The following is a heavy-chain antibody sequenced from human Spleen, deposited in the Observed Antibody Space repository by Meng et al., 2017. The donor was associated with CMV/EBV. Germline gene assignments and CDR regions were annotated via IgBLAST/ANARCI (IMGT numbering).Heavy chain of an antibody. D-gene: IGHD3-10*01. V-gene: IGHV4-39*07. CDR2: VYYTGST. CDR3: ASDLKFGEFFFDY. J-gene: IGHJ4*02. CDR1: GCSVNSGRYC. Sequence: SGCSVNSGRYCWGWIRQTPGEGLEWIGSVYYTGSTYYNPSLKSRVTISVDTSKNHLSLKVTSVTAADTAFYFCASDLKFGEFFFDYWGQGTLVTVSS.